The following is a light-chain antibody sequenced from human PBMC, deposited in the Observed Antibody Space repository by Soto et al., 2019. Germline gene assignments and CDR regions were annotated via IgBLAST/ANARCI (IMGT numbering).Light chain of an antibody. J-gene: IGLJ3*02. CDR2: DVS. CDR3: CSYAGSYTWV. Sequence: QSAMTQPRSVSGSPGQSVTISCTGTSSDVGGYNYVSWYQQHPGKAPKLMIYDVSKRPSGVPDRFSGSKSGNTASLTISGIQAEDEDDYYCCSYAGSYTWVFGGGTKVTVL. CDR1: SSDVGGYNY. V-gene: IGLV2-11*01.